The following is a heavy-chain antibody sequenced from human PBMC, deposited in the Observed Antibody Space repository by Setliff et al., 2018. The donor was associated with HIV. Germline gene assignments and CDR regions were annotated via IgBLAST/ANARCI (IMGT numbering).Heavy chain of an antibody. J-gene: IGHJ5*02. CDR3: ARVPAALERWFDP. V-gene: IGHV4-59*11. Sequence: SETLSLTCTISGASISSHYWSWIRQPPGKGLEWIGNVYYRGSTNYNPSLKSRVTISVDTSKNHFSLKLSSVTAADTAVYYCARVPAALERWFDPWGQGTLVTVSS. CDR1: GASISSHY. CDR2: VYYRGST. D-gene: IGHD2-2*01.